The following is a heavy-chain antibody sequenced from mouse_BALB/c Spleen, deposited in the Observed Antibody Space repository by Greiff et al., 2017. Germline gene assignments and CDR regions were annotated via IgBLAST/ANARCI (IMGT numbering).Heavy chain of an antibody. CDR1: GFTFSSYA. CDR3: ARGRDYYFDY. CDR2: ISSGGST. J-gene: IGHJ2*01. Sequence: DVMLVESGGGLVKPGGSLKLSCAASGFTFSSYAMSWVRQTPEKRLEWVASISSGGSTYYPDSVKGRFTISRDNARNILYLQMSSLRSEDTAMYYCARGRDYYFDYWGQGTTLTVSS. V-gene: IGHV5-6-5*01.